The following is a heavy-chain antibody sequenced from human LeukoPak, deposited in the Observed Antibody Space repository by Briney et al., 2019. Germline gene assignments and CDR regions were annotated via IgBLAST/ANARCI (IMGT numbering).Heavy chain of an antibody. J-gene: IGHJ4*02. CDR3: ARGMGDLDS. V-gene: IGHV1-18*01. CDR1: GYTFAS. CDR2: ISAYNGNT. Sequence: GASVKVSCKASGYTFASISWVRQAPGQGLEWMGWISAYNGNTNYAQKLQGRVTMTTDTSTSTAYMELRSLRSDDTAVYYCARGMGDLDSWGQGTLVTVSS. D-gene: IGHD3-16*01.